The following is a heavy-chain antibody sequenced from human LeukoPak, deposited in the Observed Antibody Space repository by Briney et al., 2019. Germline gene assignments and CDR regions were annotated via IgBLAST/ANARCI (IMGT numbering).Heavy chain of an antibody. Sequence: ASVKVSCKASEATFTRHYIHWVRQTPGQGLEWIGLINPDDDSIDYTQKLRGRITVTRDRSTSTVYMELKSLRSDDTAVYYCAREGGSYKHFDDWGQGSLVTVSS. J-gene: IGHJ4*02. V-gene: IGHV1-46*04. CDR2: INPDDDSI. D-gene: IGHD3-10*01. CDR3: AREGGSYKHFDD. CDR1: EATFTRHY.